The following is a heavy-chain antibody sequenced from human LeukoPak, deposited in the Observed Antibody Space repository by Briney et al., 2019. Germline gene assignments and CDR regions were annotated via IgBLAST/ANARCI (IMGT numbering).Heavy chain of an antibody. Sequence: GGSLRLSCAASGFTVSSNYMSWVRQAPGKGLEWVSYISSSSTGIYFPDSVKGRFTISRDNAKNSLYLQMNSVRAEDTAVYYCARDSAYAFDIWGQGTMVTVSS. V-gene: IGHV3-48*01. J-gene: IGHJ3*02. CDR2: ISSSSTGI. CDR1: GFTVSSNY. CDR3: ARDSAYAFDI.